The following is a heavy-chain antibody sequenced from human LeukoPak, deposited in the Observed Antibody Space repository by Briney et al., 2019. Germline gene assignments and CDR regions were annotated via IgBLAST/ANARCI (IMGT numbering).Heavy chain of an antibody. Sequence: PSQTLSLTCTVSGGSISSGDYYWSWIRQPPGKGLEWIGYIYYSGSTYYNPSLKSRVTKSVDTSKNQFSLKLSSVTAADTAVYYCASIYGDPRSYYFDYWGQGTLVTVSS. D-gene: IGHD4-17*01. J-gene: IGHJ4*02. V-gene: IGHV4-30-4*01. CDR3: ASIYGDPRSYYFDY. CDR1: GGSISSGDYY. CDR2: IYYSGST.